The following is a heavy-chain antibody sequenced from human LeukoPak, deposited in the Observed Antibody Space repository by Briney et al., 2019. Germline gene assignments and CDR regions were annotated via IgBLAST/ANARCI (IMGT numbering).Heavy chain of an antibody. CDR3: ARVVPSDYYYYYGMDV. D-gene: IGHD3-10*01. CDR1: GGSISSYY. J-gene: IGHJ6*02. CDR2: IYHSGST. Sequence: PSETLSLTCTVSGGSISSYYWSWIRQPPGKGLEWIGSIYHSGSTYYNPSLKSRVTISVDTSKNQFSLKLSSVTAADTAVYYCARVVPSDYYYYYGMDVWGQGTTVTVSS. V-gene: IGHV4-38-2*02.